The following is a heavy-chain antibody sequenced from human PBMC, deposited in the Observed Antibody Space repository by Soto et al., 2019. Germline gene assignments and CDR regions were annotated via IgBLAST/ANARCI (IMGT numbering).Heavy chain of an antibody. CDR2: IKSKTDGGTT. J-gene: IGHJ3*02. D-gene: IGHD3-10*01. V-gene: IGHV3-15*01. CDR3: TTDPVGVYYGSGSYAFDI. Sequence: GGSLRLSCAASGFTFSNAWMSWVRQAPGKGLEWVGRIKSKTDGGTTDYAAPVKGRFTISRDDSKNTLYLQMNSLKTEDTAVYYCTTDPVGVYYGSGSYAFDIWGQGTMVTVSS. CDR1: GFTFSNAW.